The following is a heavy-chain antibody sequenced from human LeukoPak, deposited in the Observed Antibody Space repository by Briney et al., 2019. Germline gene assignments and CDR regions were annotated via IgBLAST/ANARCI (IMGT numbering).Heavy chain of an antibody. D-gene: IGHD3-3*01. Sequence: SETLSLTCTVSGGSIRSSYYYWGWIRQPPGKGLEWIGEINHSGSTNYNPSLKSRVTISVDTSKNQFSLKLSSVTAADTAVYYCARVMYDFWSGQAHYGMDVWGQGTTVTVSS. CDR2: INHSGST. CDR3: ARVMYDFWSGQAHYGMDV. V-gene: IGHV4-39*07. J-gene: IGHJ6*02. CDR1: GGSIRSSYYY.